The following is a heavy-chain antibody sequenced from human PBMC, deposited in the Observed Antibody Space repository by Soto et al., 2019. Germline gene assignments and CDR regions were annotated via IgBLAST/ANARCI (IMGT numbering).Heavy chain of an antibody. D-gene: IGHD6-19*01. V-gene: IGHV3-7*04. CDR3: ARDGTLAVAGNY. J-gene: IGHJ4*02. CDR1: GFTFSAYS. Sequence: EVQLVESGGGLVQPGGSLRLYCAASGFTFSAYSMSWVRQAPGKGLEWVANIKQDGGDTYYVDSVKGRFTISRDNAKNSLYLQMNSLRAEDTAVYYCARDGTLAVAGNYWGQGTLVTVSS. CDR2: IKQDGGDT.